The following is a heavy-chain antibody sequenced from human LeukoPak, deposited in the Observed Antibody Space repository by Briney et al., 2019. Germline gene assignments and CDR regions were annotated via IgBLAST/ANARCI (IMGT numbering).Heavy chain of an antibody. J-gene: IGHJ4*02. CDR2: IYYSGST. CDR3: ARVSGYDWESFYDY. V-gene: IGHV4-59*07. D-gene: IGHD5-12*01. Sequence: KTSDTLSLTCTVSGGSISSYYWSWIRQPPGKGLEWIGYIYYSGSTNYNPSLKSRVTISVDTSKNQFSLKLNSVTAADTAVYYCARVSGYDWESFYDYWGQGTLVTVSS. CDR1: GGSISSYY.